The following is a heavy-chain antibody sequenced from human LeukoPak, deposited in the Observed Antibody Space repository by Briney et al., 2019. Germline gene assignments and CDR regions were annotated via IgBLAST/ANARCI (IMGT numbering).Heavy chain of an antibody. D-gene: IGHD2-2*01. V-gene: IGHV4-34*01. CDR1: GGSFSGYY. J-gene: IGHJ5*02. CDR3: AREAVVVVPAASYNWFDP. CDR2: INHSGST. Sequence: PSETLSLTCAVYGGSFSGYYWSWIRQPPGKGLEWIGEINHSGSTNYNPSLKSRVTISVDTSKNQSSLKLSSVTAADTAVYYCAREAVVVVPAASYNWFDPWGQGTLVTVSS.